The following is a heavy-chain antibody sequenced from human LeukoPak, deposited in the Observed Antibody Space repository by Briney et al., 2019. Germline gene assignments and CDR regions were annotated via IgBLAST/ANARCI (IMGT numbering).Heavy chain of an antibody. D-gene: IGHD2-15*01. CDR2: MNPNSGNT. CDR1: GYTFTSYD. CDR3: ARDRVVVAATFIFDP. J-gene: IGHJ5*02. Sequence: ASVKVSCKASGYTFTSYDINWVRQATGQGLEWMGWMNPNSGNTGYAQKFQGRVTMTRNTSISTAYMELSSLRSEDTAVYYCARDRVVVAATFIFDPWGQGTLVTVSS. V-gene: IGHV1-8*01.